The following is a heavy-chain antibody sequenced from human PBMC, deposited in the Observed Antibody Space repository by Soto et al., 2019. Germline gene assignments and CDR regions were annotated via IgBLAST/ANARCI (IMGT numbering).Heavy chain of an antibody. CDR3: ARVVVDYYYGMDV. D-gene: IGHD2-15*01. J-gene: IGHJ6*02. CDR2: IIPIFGTA. CDR1: GGTFSSYA. V-gene: IGHV1-69*06. Sequence: ASVKVSCKASGGTFSSYAISWVRQAPGQGLEWMGGIIPIFGTANYAQKFQGRVTITADKSTSTAYMELSSLRSEDTAVYYCARVVVDYYYGMDVWGQGTTVTVSS.